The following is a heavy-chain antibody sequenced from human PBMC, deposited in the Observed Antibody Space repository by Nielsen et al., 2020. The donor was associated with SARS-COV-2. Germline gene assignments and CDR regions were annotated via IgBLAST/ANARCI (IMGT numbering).Heavy chain of an antibody. CDR3: ARHLRGYIDY. CDR2: INAGNGNT. Sequence: ASVPVSCKASRYSFASYSMHWVRQAPAQRLEWMGWINAGNGNTRYSQKFQGRVTITRDTSASTAYMELSSLRSEDTAVYYCARHLRGYIDYWGQGTLVTVSS. J-gene: IGHJ4*02. CDR1: RYSFASYS. V-gene: IGHV1-3*01.